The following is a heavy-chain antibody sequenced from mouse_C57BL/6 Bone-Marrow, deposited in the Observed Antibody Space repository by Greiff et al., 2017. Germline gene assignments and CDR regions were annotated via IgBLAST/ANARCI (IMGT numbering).Heavy chain of an antibody. CDR3: AGLYYGYDAGFAY. J-gene: IGHJ3*01. CDR1: GVDFSRYW. V-gene: IGHV4-1*01. D-gene: IGHD2-2*01. Sequence: EASGVDFSRYWMSWVRRAPGKGLEWIGEINPDSSTINYAPSLKDKFIISRDNAKNTLYLQMSKVRSEDTALYYCAGLYYGYDAGFAYWGQGTLVTVSA. CDR2: INPDSSTI.